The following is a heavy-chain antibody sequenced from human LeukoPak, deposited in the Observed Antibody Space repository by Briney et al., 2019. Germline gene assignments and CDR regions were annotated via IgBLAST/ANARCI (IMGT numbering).Heavy chain of an antibody. V-gene: IGHV3-74*01. Sequence: GGSLRLSCAASGFTFSSYWMHWVRQAPGKGLVWVSRINSDGSSTSYADSVKGRFTISRDNARNSLYLQMNSLRAEDTAVYYCARGNDYYDSSGYYYWGQGTLVTVSS. J-gene: IGHJ4*02. CDR2: INSDGSST. CDR1: GFTFSSYW. CDR3: ARGNDYYDSSGYYY. D-gene: IGHD3-22*01.